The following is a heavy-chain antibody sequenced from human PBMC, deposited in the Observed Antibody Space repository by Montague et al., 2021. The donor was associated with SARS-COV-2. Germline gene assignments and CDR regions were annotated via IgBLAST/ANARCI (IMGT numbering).Heavy chain of an antibody. CDR3: ARRGRKLLPVATTIGGFDI. V-gene: IGHV4-39*02. CDR1: GGSISSNNYY. D-gene: IGHD5-12*01. J-gene: IGHJ3*02. CDR2: IYDSGXT. Sequence: SETLSLTCTVSGGSISSNNYYWDWIRQPPGKGLEWIGSIYDSGXTXYXXXXKXRVTISVDTSKNHFSLKLSSVTAADTAVYYCARRGRKLLPVATTIGGFDIWGQGTMVTDSS.